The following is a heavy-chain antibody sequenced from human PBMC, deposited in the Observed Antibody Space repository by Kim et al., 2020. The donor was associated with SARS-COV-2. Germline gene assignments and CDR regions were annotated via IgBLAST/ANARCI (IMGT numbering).Heavy chain of an antibody. CDR3: AREPAGSSNYYNGMDV. V-gene: IGHV4-31*02. J-gene: IGHJ6*02. D-gene: IGHD2-2*01. Sequence: SLKSRVTISVDTSKNQFSLKLSSVTAADTAVYYCAREPAGSSNYYNGMDVWGQGTTVTVSS.